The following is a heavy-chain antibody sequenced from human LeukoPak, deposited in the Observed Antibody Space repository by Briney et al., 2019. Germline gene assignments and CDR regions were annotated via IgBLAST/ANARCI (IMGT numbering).Heavy chain of an antibody. J-gene: IGHJ4*02. D-gene: IGHD5-18*01. V-gene: IGHV3-23*01. CDR1: GFTFSSYA. CDR3: AKSPRGYSCGWGNYFDY. CDR2: ISGSGGST. Sequence: GGSLRLSCAASGFTFSSYAMSCVRQAPGKGLEWVSAISGSGGSTYYADSVKGRFTISRDNSKNTLYLQMNSLRAEDTAVYYCAKSPRGYSCGWGNYFDYWGQGTLVTVSS.